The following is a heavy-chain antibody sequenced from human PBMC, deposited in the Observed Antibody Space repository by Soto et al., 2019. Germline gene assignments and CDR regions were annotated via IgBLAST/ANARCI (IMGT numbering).Heavy chain of an antibody. CDR1: GFTLRSYD. CDR3: ARTDRDFYGLDV. Sequence: EVQLVESGGGLVQPGGSLRLSCEASGFTLRSYDMHWVRQGTGKGLEWVSGSSAAGDPDYADSVEGRFTISRENAQNSFFLQMNSLRVGDTAVYYCARTDRDFYGLDVWGQGTTVIVSS. J-gene: IGHJ6*02. CDR2: SSAAGDP. V-gene: IGHV3-13*05.